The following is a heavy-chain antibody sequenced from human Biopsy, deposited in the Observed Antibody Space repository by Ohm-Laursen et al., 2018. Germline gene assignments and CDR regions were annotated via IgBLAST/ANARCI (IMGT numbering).Heavy chain of an antibody. CDR2: IYYDGIT. CDR3: ARVAGGYAYYYGMDV. J-gene: IGHJ6*02. D-gene: IGHD5-12*01. V-gene: IGHV4-38-2*01. CDR1: GYSVTNDYY. Sequence: TLSLTWAVSGYSVTNDYYWGWIRQPPGKGLEWIGNIYYDGITYYNPSLKSRVAMSVDTSKNQFSLRLTSVTVADTAVYYCARVAGGYAYYYGMDVWGQGTTVIVSS.